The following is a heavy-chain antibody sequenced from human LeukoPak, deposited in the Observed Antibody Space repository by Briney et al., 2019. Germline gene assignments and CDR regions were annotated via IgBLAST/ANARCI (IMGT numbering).Heavy chain of an antibody. V-gene: IGHV4-39*01. CDR2: IYYSGNT. J-gene: IGHJ6*02. Sequence: SETLSLACTVPGGSVSSSSYYWGWIRQPPGKGLEWIGTIYYSGNTYYNPSLKSRVTISIDTSKHQFSLTSSSVTAADTAIYYCARHEGASSTSFYGMDVWGQGTTVTVSS. CDR1: GGSVSSSSYY. D-gene: IGHD5/OR15-5a*01. CDR3: ARHEGASSTSFYGMDV.